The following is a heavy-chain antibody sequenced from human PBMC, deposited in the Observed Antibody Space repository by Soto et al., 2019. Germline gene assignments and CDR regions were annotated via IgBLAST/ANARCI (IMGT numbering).Heavy chain of an antibody. V-gene: IGHV3-72*01. D-gene: IGHD2-2*01. CDR1: GFTFSDHY. CDR2: IKNKANSYTT. J-gene: IGHJ6*04. CDR3: SRFKLCISAGCYRVRDV. Sequence: EVQLVESGGGLVQPGGSLRLSCAASGFTFSDHYMDWVRQAPGKGLEWVVRIKNKANSYTTEYAASVKGRFTIPRDDSRSSMYMQMSSLRTEDTAVYYCSRFKLCISAGCYRVRDVLGKWTTVTVSS.